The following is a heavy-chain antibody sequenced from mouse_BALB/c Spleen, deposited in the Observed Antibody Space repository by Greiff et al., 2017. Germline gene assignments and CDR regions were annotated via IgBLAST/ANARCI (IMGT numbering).Heavy chain of an antibody. CDR2: ISSGSSTI. J-gene: IGHJ2*01. CDR3: AREGTTDFDY. D-gene: IGHD1-1*01. Sequence: EVKLVESGGGLVQPGGSRKLSCAASGFTFSSFGMHWVRQAPEKGLEWVAYISSGSSTIYYADTVKGRFTISRDNPKNTLFLQMTSLRSEDTAMYYCAREGTTDFDYWGQGTTLTVSS. CDR1: GFTFSSFG. V-gene: IGHV5-17*02.